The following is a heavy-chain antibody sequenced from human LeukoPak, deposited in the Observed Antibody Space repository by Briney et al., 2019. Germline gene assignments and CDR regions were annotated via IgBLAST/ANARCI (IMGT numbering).Heavy chain of an antibody. CDR3: ARDGGSGIDY. CDR2: IWYDGSRK. D-gene: IGHD3-10*01. CDR1: GFSLTTYG. V-gene: IGHV3-33*01. J-gene: IGHJ4*02. Sequence: GGSLRLSCAASGFSLTTYGTHWLRQAPGKGLEWVAVIWYDGSRKFYGDSVKGRFIVSRDTFENTMYLQMNSLRVEDTAVYYCARDGGSGIDYWGQGTLVTVSS.